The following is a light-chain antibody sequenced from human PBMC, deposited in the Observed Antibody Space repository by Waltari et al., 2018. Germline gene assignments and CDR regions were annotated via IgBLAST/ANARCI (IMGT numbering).Light chain of an antibody. CDR3: QQYEDVPYT. Sequence: DIQMTQSPSSLSASVGDRVTITCQASQDISTYLNWYQQKPGKAPKLLIYDVSNLEKGVPSRFSVGGSGTDFSFNISSLQSEDFATYYCQQYEDVPYTFGQGTTL. J-gene: IGKJ2*01. V-gene: IGKV1-33*01. CDR2: DVS. CDR1: QDISTY.